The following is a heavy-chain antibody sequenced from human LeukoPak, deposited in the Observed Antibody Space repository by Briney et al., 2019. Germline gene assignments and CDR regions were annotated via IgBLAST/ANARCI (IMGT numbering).Heavy chain of an antibody. CDR2: INHSGAT. V-gene: IGHV4-34*01. D-gene: IGHD3-10*01. J-gene: IGHJ6*02. CDR3: ARRRGQGSGSYFHYYYYGMDI. CDR1: GGSFSGYY. Sequence: PSETLSLTCAAYGGSFSGYYWNWIRQPPGEGLEWIGEINHSGATNYNPSLKSRVTISVDTSKNQFSLKLSSVTAADTAVYSCARRRGQGSGSYFHYYYYGMDIWGQGTTVTVSS.